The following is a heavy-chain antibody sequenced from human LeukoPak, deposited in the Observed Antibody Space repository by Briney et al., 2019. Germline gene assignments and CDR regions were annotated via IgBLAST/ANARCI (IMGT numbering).Heavy chain of an antibody. D-gene: IGHD6-6*01. V-gene: IGHV3-48*01. CDR3: ARDPPAVAANTYG. CDR2: ISSSSSTI. Sequence: GGSLRLSCAASGFTFSSYSMNWVRQAPGKGLEWVSYISSSSSTIYYADSVKGRFTISRDNAKNSLYLQMNSLRAEDTAVYYCARDPPAVAANTYGWGQGTLVTVSS. CDR1: GFTFSSYS. J-gene: IGHJ4*02.